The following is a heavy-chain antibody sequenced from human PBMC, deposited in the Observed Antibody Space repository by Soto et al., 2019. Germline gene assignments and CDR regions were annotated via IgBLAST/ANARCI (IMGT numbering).Heavy chain of an antibody. CDR3: ASRDPGTSVDY. CDR2: IYRTGST. J-gene: IGHJ4*02. Sequence: QVQLQESGPGLVKPSGTLSLTCAVSGGSFTSNNWWTWVRQPPGQWLEWIGEIYRTGSTNYNPSLTSRVTISRDQCENQCPMKVTSMPAADTAVYFCASRDPGTSVDYWGQGTLVTVSS. CDR1: GGSFTSNNW. D-gene: IGHD1-7*01. V-gene: IGHV4-4*02.